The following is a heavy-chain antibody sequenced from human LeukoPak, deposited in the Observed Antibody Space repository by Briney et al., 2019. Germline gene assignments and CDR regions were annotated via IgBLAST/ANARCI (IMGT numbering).Heavy chain of an antibody. V-gene: IGHV3-48*01. Sequence: GGSLRLSCAASGFTFSSYNMNWVRQAPGKGLEWVSYISPGSSTIYYADSVKGRFTISRDNSKNRLYLQMNSLRAEDTAVYYCAKRPRGNYLDPFDYWGQGTLVTVSS. CDR2: ISPGSSTI. CDR1: GFTFSSYN. J-gene: IGHJ4*02. D-gene: IGHD3-10*01. CDR3: AKRPRGNYLDPFDY.